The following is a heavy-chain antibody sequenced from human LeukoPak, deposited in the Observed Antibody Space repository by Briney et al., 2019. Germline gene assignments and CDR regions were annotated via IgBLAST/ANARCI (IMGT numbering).Heavy chain of an antibody. CDR2: INHSGST. CDR1: GGTISSYY. Sequence: PSETVSLTCTVSGGTISSYYWSWIRQPPGKGLEWIGEINHSGSTNYNPSLKSRVTISVDTSKNQFSLKLSSVTAADTAVYYCASRSEKTYYFDYWGQGTLVTVSS. CDR3: ASRSEKTYYFDY. J-gene: IGHJ4*02. V-gene: IGHV4-34*01.